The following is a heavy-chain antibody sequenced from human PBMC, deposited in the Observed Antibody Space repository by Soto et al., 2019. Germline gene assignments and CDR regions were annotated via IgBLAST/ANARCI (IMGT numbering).Heavy chain of an antibody. D-gene: IGHD3-9*01. CDR2: IYYTGST. CDR3: ARTLVTGYSDS. J-gene: IGHJ4*02. V-gene: IGHV4-59*01. Sequence: QVQLQESGPGLVKPSETLSLTCTVSGGSISAYYWSWIRQPPGKGLEWIGRIYYTGSTNYNSSLGIRVTISVDTSRVHFSLRLSSVTAADTAVYYCARTLVTGYSDSWGQGALVTVSS. CDR1: GGSISAYY.